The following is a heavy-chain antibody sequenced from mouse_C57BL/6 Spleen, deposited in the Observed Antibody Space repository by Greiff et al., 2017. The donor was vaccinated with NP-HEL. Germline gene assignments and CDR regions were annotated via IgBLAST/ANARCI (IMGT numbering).Heavy chain of an antibody. D-gene: IGHD1-1*01. CDR1: GFTFSDYG. CDR2: ISSGSSTI. J-gene: IGHJ1*03. Sequence: EVKLVESGGGLVKPGGSLKLSCAASGFTFSDYGMHWVRQAPEKGLEWVAYISSGSSTIYYADTVKGRFTISRDNAKNTLFLQMTSLRSEDTAMYYCARTVRSSYRYFDVWGTGTTVTVSS. V-gene: IGHV5-17*01. CDR3: ARTVRSSYRYFDV.